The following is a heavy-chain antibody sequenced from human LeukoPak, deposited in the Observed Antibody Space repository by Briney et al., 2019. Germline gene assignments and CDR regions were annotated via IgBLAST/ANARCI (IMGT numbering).Heavy chain of an antibody. CDR2: ISGSSKTI. D-gene: IGHD2-21*02. J-gene: IGHJ3*02. CDR3: ARDTAYAFDI. CDR1: GFTFSSDS. Sequence: GGSLRLSCAASGFTFSSDSVNWVRQAPGKGLEWVSNISGSSKTIYYADSVKGRFTISRDNAKNSLYLQMDSLRAEDTAVYYCARDTAYAFDIWGQGTMVTVSS. V-gene: IGHV3-48*01.